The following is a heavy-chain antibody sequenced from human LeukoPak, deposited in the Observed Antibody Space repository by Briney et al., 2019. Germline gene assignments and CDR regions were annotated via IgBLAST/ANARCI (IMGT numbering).Heavy chain of an antibody. Sequence: GASVKVSCKASGYSFISYYIHWVRQAPGQGLEWMGWINTNTGNPTYAQGFTGRFVFSLDTSVSTAYLQISSLKAEDTAVYYCASSYCSGGHCYPQQTVYYFDFWGQGTLVTVSS. J-gene: IGHJ4*02. CDR2: INTNTGNP. V-gene: IGHV7-4-1*02. D-gene: IGHD2-15*01. CDR1: GYSFISYY. CDR3: ASSYCSGGHCYPQQTVYYFDF.